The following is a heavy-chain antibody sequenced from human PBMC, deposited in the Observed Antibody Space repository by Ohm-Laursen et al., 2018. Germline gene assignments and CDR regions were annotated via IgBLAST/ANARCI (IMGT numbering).Heavy chain of an antibody. J-gene: IGHJ6*02. CDR1: GFTFDDYA. CDR2: ISWNSGSI. Sequence: SLRLSCTASGFTFDDYAMHWVRQAPGKGLEWVSGISWNSGSIGYADSVKGRFTISRDNAKNSLYLQMNSLRAEDSAIYYCAKGDGGYFRRVTYYYYYLMDAWGRGTTVTVSS. CDR3: AKGDGGYFRRVTYYYYYLMDA. V-gene: IGHV3-9*01. D-gene: IGHD3-10*01.